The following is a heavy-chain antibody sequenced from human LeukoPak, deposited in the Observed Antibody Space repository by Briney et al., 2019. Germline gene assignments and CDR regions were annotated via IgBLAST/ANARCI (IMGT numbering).Heavy chain of an antibody. V-gene: IGHV3-21*01. Sequence: GGSLRLSCAASGFTFSSYSMNWVRQAPGKGLEWVSSISSSGRYIYYADSVKGRFTISRDNAKNSLYLQMNSLRAEDTAVYYCAGGIAAVPDYWGQGTLVAVSS. D-gene: IGHD6-13*01. CDR1: GFTFSSYS. J-gene: IGHJ4*02. CDR3: AGGIAAVPDY. CDR2: ISSSGRYI.